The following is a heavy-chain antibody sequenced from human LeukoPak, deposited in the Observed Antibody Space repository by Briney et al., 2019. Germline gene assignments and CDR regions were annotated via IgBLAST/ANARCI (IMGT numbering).Heavy chain of an antibody. J-gene: IGHJ4*02. CDR2: IIPIFGTA. D-gene: IGHD6-19*01. CDR3: ARLAVAGKFDY. Sequence: SVKVSCKASGGTFSSYAISWVRQAPGQGLEWMGRIIPIFGTANYAQKFQGRVTITTDESTSAAYMELSSMRSEDTAVYYCARLAVAGKFDYWGQGTLVTVSS. V-gene: IGHV1-69*05. CDR1: GGTFSSYA.